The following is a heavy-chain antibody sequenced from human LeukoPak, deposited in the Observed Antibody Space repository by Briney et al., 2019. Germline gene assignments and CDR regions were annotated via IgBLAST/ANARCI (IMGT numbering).Heavy chain of an antibody. CDR3: ARAVKYYYDRSDEYFDY. V-gene: IGHV4-61*05. CDR2: IYYSGST. Sequence: SETLSLTCTVSGGSISSSSYYWGWIRQPPGKGLEWIGYIYYSGSTNYNPSLKSRVTISVDTSKNQFSLKLRSVTAADTAVYYCARAVKYYYDRSDEYFDYWGQGTLVTVSS. D-gene: IGHD3-22*01. J-gene: IGHJ4*02. CDR1: GGSISSSSYY.